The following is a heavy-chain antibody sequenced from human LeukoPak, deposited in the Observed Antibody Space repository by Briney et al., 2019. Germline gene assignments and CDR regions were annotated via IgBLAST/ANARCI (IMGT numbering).Heavy chain of an antibody. J-gene: IGHJ4*02. CDR2: IHYSGSS. D-gene: IGHD2-15*01. V-gene: IGHV4-59*08. CDR3: VLAPNSNWFDF. CDR1: GDSISSFY. Sequence: SETLSLTCSVSGDSISSFYWNWIRQSPGRGLEWIGNIHYSGSSIYNPSLRSRVIMSIDTSKKQFFLNLRSVTAADTAVYYCVLAPNSNWFDFWGQGTLVTVSS.